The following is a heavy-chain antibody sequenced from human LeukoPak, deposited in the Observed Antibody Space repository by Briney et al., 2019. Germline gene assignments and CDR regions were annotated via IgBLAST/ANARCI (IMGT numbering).Heavy chain of an antibody. V-gene: IGHV4-59*01. Sequence: SETLSLTCTVSGGSISSYYWSWIRQPPGKGLEWIGYIYYSGSTNYNPSLKSRVTISVDTSKNQFSLKLSSVTAADTAVYYCARARGQWGSYYPPRAFDIWGQGTMVTVSS. D-gene: IGHD3-10*01. CDR3: ARARGQWGSYYPPRAFDI. CDR2: IYYSGST. CDR1: GGSISSYY. J-gene: IGHJ3*02.